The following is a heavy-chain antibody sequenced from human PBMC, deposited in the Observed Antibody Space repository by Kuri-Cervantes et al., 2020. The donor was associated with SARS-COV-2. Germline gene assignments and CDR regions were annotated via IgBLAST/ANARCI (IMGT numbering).Heavy chain of an antibody. V-gene: IGHV1-69*13. CDR3: ARDNNWNYFVPVGAFDI. D-gene: IGHD1-7*01. CDR1: GGTFSSYA. Sequence: SVKVSCKASGGTFSSYAISWVRQAPGQGLEWMGGIIPIFGKANYAQKFQGRVTITADESTSTAYMELSSLRSEDTAVYYCARDNNWNYFVPVGAFDIWGQGTMVTVSS. CDR2: IIPIFGKA. J-gene: IGHJ3*02.